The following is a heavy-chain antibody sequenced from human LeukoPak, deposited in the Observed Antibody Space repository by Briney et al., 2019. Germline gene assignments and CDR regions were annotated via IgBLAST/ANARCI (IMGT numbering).Heavy chain of an antibody. CDR1: GFTFRTFG. CDR3: AKGRAAAAVLDY. V-gene: IGHV3-30*04. D-gene: IGHD6-13*01. J-gene: IGHJ4*02. CDR2: ISYDGKTK. Sequence: GGSLRLSCAASGFTFRTFGMHWVRQAPGKGLEWVAVISYDGKTKHFADSVKGRFTISRDNSKNTLFLQMNSLRYEDSAVYFCAKGRAAAAVLDYWGQGTLVTVSS.